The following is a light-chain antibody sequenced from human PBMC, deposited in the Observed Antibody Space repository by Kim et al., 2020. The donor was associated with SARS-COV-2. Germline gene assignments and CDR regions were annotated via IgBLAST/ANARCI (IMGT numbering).Light chain of an antibody. J-gene: IGLJ3*02. Sequence: ASVKLTCTLSSGPTSYTIAWHQQQPQKGPRYLMRLNSDGSHSKGDGIPDRFSGSSSGAERYLTISSLQSEDEADYYCQTWDTGIQVFGGGTQLTVL. V-gene: IGLV4-69*01. CDR1: SGPTSYT. CDR2: LNSDGSH. CDR3: QTWDTGIQV.